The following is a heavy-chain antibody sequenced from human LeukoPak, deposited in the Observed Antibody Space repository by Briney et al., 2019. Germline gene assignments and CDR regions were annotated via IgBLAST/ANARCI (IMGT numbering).Heavy chain of an antibody. Sequence: RGSLRLSSAPSGFIFSGYWLHWVRQAPGNGLVGVSRINSDGRSTSYADSVKGRFTISIDNAKNTLYVEMNSLRAEDTAVYYCARLYYDFWLGYYYYMDVWGKGTTVTVSS. CDR3: ARLYYDFWLGYYYYMDV. CDR2: INSDGRST. J-gene: IGHJ6*03. D-gene: IGHD3-3*01. CDR1: GFIFSGYW. V-gene: IGHV3-74*01.